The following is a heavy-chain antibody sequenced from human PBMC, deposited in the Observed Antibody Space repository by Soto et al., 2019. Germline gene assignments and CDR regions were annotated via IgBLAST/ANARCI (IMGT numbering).Heavy chain of an antibody. CDR2: IYHSGST. J-gene: IGHJ3*02. CDR3: ARIIDFTFDI. Sequence: RKPPGKGLEWIGEIYHSGSTNYNPSLKSRVTISVDKSKNQFSLKLSSVAAADTAVYYCARIIDFTFDIWGQGTMVTVS. D-gene: IGHD3-3*01. V-gene: IGHV4-4*02.